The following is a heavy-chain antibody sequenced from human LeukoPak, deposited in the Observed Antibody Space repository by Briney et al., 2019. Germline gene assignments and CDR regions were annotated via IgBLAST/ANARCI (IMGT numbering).Heavy chain of an antibody. CDR3: AEALMATTYYFDY. D-gene: IGHD5-24*01. CDR1: GFTFSSYG. Sequence: GGSLRLSCAASGFTFSSYGMHWVRQAPGKGLEWVAFIRYDGSNKYYADSVKGRFTISRDNSKNTLCLQMNSLRAEDTAVYYRAEALMATTYYFDYWGQGTLVTVSS. J-gene: IGHJ4*02. V-gene: IGHV3-30*02. CDR2: IRYDGSNK.